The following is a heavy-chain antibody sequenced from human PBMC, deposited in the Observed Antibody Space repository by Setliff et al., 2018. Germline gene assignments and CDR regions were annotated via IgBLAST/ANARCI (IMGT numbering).Heavy chain of an antibody. Sequence: SETLSLTCAVSGFSISSGYYWGWIRQPPGKGLEWIGSIYYSGSTNYNPSLKGRATLSIDASKNQFSLSLSSVTAADTAVYYCARMSGFQYMDVWGKGTTVTVSS. CDR1: GFSISSGYY. J-gene: IGHJ6*03. V-gene: IGHV4-38-2*01. CDR2: IYYSGST. D-gene: IGHD3-3*01. CDR3: ARMSGFQYMDV.